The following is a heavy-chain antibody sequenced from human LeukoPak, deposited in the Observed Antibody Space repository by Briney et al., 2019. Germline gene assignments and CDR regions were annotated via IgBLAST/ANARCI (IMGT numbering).Heavy chain of an antibody. J-gene: IGHJ3*02. Sequence: GGSLRLSCAASGFTFSSYSMNWVRQAPGKGLEWVSSISSSSSNIYYADSVKGRFTISRDNAKNSLYLQMNSLRAEDTAVYYCAKSVTTFFDIWGQGTMVIVSS. V-gene: IGHV3-21*04. CDR3: AKSVTTFFDI. CDR1: GFTFSSYS. D-gene: IGHD4-17*01. CDR2: ISSSSSNI.